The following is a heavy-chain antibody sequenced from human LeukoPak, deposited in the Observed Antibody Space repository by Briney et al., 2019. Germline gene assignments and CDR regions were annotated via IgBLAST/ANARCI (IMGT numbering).Heavy chain of an antibody. CDR1: GFTFEKYR. J-gene: IGHJ5*01. D-gene: IGHD3-22*01. Sequence: GGSLRLSCAPSGFTFEKYRMHWVPQAPGEGLVWVSRIKTGGTNTAYADSVKGRFTVSRDNAKNPLFLQMHSLRTEDTAISYCARDRSGGSSDFHYDLSGSSTFDFWGEGTLVTVSS. V-gene: IGHV3-74*01. CDR3: ARDRSGGSSDFHYDLSGSSTFDF. CDR2: IKTGGTNT.